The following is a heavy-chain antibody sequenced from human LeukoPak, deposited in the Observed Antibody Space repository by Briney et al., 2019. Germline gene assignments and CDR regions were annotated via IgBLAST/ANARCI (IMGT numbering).Heavy chain of an antibody. D-gene: IGHD3-10*01. CDR3: TRGRPRGDTWFDP. Sequence: PGGSLRLSCAASGFTVSVNSLSWVRQAPGKGLEWVSVIESGSSVSYADSVKGRFTISRDNSKNTVFLQMNSLRPEDTSIYYCTRGRPRGDTWFDPWGQGTLVTVSS. J-gene: IGHJ5*02. CDR1: GFTVSVNS. V-gene: IGHV3-66*02. CDR2: IESGSSV.